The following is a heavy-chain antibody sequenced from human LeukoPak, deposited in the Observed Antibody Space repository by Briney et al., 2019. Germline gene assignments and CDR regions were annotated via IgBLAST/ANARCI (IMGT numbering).Heavy chain of an antibody. D-gene: IGHD6-19*01. Sequence: PGGSLRLSCAASGFTFSSYGMHWVRQAPGKGRGGGAFIRYDGSNKYYADSVKGRFTISRDNSKNTLYLQMNSLRAEDTAVYYCAKDAGKQWLAPFDYWGQGTLVTVSS. CDR3: AKDAGKQWLAPFDY. CDR2: IRYDGSNK. V-gene: IGHV3-30*02. J-gene: IGHJ4*02. CDR1: GFTFSSYG.